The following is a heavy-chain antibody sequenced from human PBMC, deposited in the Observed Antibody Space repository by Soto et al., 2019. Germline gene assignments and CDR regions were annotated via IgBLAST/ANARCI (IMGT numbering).Heavy chain of an antibody. J-gene: IGHJ4*02. Sequence: QVQLVESGGGVVQPGRSLRLSCAASGFTVSYFGLHWVRQAPGKGLEWVAFISSDGGKAYYADSMKGRFTISRDNSKNTLDLQMNSLKHEDTGVYYCARDWAWNYDYWGQGTLVTVSS. V-gene: IGHV3-30-3*01. CDR1: GFTVSYFG. D-gene: IGHD1-7*01. CDR3: ARDWAWNYDY. CDR2: ISSDGGKA.